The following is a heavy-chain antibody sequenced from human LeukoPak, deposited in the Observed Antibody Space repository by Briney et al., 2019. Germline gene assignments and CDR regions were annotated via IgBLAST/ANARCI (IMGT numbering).Heavy chain of an antibody. CDR3: AKAPTTVVTLYDY. V-gene: IGHV3-23*01. D-gene: IGHD4-23*01. CDR2: ISGSGGST. Sequence: GGSLRLSCAAYGFTFSSYAMSWVRQAPGKGLEGVSAISGSGGSTYYADSVKGRFTISRDNSKNTLYLQMNSLRAEDTAVYYCAKAPTTVVTLYDYWGQGTLVTVSS. J-gene: IGHJ4*02. CDR1: GFTFSSYA.